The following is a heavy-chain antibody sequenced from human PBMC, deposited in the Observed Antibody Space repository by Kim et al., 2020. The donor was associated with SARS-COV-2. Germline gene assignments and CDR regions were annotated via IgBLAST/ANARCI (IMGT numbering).Heavy chain of an antibody. D-gene: IGHD1-26*01. Sequence: KGRINISREDSKNQLYLQMSSLKTEDTAVYYCTTECTDGSYYRYYFDYWGQGTLVTVSS. J-gene: IGHJ4*02. CDR3: TTECTDGSYYRYYFDY. V-gene: IGHV3-15*01.